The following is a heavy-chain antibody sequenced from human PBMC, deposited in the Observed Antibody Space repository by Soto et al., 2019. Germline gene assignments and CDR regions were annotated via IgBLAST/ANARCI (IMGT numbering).Heavy chain of an antibody. V-gene: IGHV3-53*02. CDR2: IYSGGSI. J-gene: IGHJ4*02. CDR1: GFTVSNNF. Sequence: VQLVESGGGLIQAGGSLRLSCAASGFTVSNNFMMWVRQAPGKGLEGVSLIYSGGSISYADSVKGRFTISRDGSMNMLYLQMNSLTAEDTAVYYCARDGNGQRGSPHWGQGTLVTVSS. D-gene: IGHD3-16*01. CDR3: ARDGNGQRGSPH.